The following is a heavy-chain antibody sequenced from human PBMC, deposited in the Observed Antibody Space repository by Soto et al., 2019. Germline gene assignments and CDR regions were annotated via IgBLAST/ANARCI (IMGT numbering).Heavy chain of an antibody. D-gene: IGHD1-26*01. J-gene: IGHJ6*02. V-gene: IGHV2-26*01. Sequence: GPTLVNPTETLTLTCTVSGFSLSNPRMRLSWIRQPPGKALEWLANIFSNDEKSYNTSLKTRLAISKDTSKSQVFLSMNNVDPVDTATYYRAREGPDSGRTVDYYSMYVWGQGTTVTVSS. CDR3: AREGPDSGRTVDYYSMYV. CDR1: GFSLSNPRMR. CDR2: IFSNDEK.